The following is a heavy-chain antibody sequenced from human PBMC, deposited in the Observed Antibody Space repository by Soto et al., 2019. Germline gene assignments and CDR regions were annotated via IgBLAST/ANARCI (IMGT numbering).Heavy chain of an antibody. Sequence: GVSLRLSCAASGFSVSNFGMHWVRQAPGKGLESVAFVAYDGSYEYHGDSVKGRFTISRDNSKNTLYLQMNSLRVEDTAVYYCARDIVVAAFDGWGQGALVTVSS. CDR3: ARDIVVAAFDG. D-gene: IGHD6-19*01. V-gene: IGHV3-33*05. CDR2: VAYDGSYE. J-gene: IGHJ4*02. CDR1: GFSVSNFG.